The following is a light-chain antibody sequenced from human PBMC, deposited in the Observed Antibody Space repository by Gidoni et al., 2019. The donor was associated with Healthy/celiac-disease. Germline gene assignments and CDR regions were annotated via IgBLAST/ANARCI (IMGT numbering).Light chain of an antibody. CDR3: QQYNSYSTWM. CDR1: QSISSW. Sequence: DIQMTQSPSTLSASVGDRVTITCRASQSISSWLAWYQQKPGKAPKLLIYKASSLESGVPSRFSGSGSGTEFTLTISSLQPDDFATYYCQQYNSYSTWMFGQLPRWKSN. J-gene: IGKJ1*01. V-gene: IGKV1-5*03. CDR2: KAS.